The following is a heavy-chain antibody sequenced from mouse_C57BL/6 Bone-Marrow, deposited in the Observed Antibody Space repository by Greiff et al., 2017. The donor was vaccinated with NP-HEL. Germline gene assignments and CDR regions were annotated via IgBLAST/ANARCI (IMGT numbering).Heavy chain of an antibody. V-gene: IGHV5-15*01. Sequence: EVMLVESGGGLVQPGGSLKLSCAASGFTFSDYGMAWVRQARRKGPGWVAFISNLAYSIYYADTVTGRFTISRENAKNTLYLEMSSLRSAETAMYYCARQDGSSLGNFDYWGQGTTLTVSS. CDR2: ISNLAYSI. CDR3: ARQDGSSLGNFDY. D-gene: IGHD1-1*01. J-gene: IGHJ2*01. CDR1: GFTFSDYG.